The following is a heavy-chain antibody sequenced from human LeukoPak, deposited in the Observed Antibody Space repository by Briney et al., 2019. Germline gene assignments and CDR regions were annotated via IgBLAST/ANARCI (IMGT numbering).Heavy chain of an antibody. CDR1: GFSLSTYE. J-gene: IGHJ6*02. CDR2: INRGTSTI. D-gene: IGHD2-2*01. V-gene: IGHV3-48*03. CDR3: ARVEGYSSSKSCPYYYYGMDV. Sequence: GGSLRLSCAASGFSLSTYEMNWVRQAPGKGLEWVSYINRGTSTIFYADSVKGRFTISRDNAKNSLYLQVSSLRAKDTAVYYCARVEGYSSSKSCPYYYYGMDVWGQGKTVIVSS.